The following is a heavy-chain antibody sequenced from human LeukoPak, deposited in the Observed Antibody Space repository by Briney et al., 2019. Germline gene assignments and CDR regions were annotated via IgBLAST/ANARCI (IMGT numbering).Heavy chain of an antibody. Sequence: SETLSLTCTVSGDSISSGGYYWTWIRQHTGKGLEWIGNIFTSGNTYYNPSLKGRIFTSVDTSKSQFSLRLTSVTAADTAVYYCARATLRGDPFDFWGQGLQVTVSS. CDR2: IFTSGNT. J-gene: IGHJ4*02. CDR3: ARATLRGDPFDF. CDR1: GDSISSGGYY. D-gene: IGHD2-21*02. V-gene: IGHV4-31*03.